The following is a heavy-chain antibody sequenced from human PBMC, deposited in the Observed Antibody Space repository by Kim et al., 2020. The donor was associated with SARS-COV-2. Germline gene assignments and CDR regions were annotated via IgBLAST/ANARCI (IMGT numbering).Heavy chain of an antibody. D-gene: IGHD3-9*01. J-gene: IGHJ6*01. CDR1: GFTFSSYA. CDR3: AREIGHFDWLLYGMDV. CDR2: ISSNGGST. Sequence: GGSLRLSCAASGFTFSSYAMHWVRQAPGKGLEYVSAISSNGGSTYYSNSVKGRFTISRDNSKNTLLLQMGSLRAEDMAVYYGAREIGHFDWLLYGMDVWG. V-gene: IGHV3-64*01.